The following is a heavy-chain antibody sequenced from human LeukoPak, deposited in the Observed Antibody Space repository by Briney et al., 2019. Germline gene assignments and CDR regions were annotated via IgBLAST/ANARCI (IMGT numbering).Heavy chain of an antibody. J-gene: IGHJ6*02. CDR3: AKDLGDSSGPDTVYGMDV. CDR1: GFTFSSYG. Sequence: GFLRLSCAASGFTFSSYGMHWVRQAPGKGLEWVAVISYDGSNKYYADSVKGRFTISRDNSKNTLYLQMNSLRAEDTAVYYCAKDLGDSSGPDTVYGMDVWGQGTTVTVSS. CDR2: ISYDGSNK. V-gene: IGHV3-30*18. D-gene: IGHD3-22*01.